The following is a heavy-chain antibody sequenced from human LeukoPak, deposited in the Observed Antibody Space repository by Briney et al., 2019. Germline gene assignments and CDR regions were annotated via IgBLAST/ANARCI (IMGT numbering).Heavy chain of an antibody. V-gene: IGHV3-11*06. CDR3: ARGTQWLADYYYYGMDV. Sequence: SGGSLRLSCTASGFSFSDFYMTWIRQAPGRGLEWVSYISSSKKHTKYADSVKGRFTISRDNANNSLYLQMNSLRAEDTAVYYCARGTQWLADYYYYGMDVWGKGTTVTVSS. CDR1: GFSFSDFY. J-gene: IGHJ6*04. D-gene: IGHD6-19*01. CDR2: ISSSKKHT.